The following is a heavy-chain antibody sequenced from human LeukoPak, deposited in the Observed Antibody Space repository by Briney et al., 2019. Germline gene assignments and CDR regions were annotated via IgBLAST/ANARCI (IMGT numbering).Heavy chain of an antibody. CDR2: INAGNGNT. D-gene: IGHD3-10*01. V-gene: IGHV1-3*01. J-gene: IGHJ4*02. Sequence: GWINAGNGNTKYSQKFQGRVTITRDTSASTAYMELSSLRSEDTAVYYCARAGAIRGLDYWGQGTLVTVSS. CDR3: ARAGAIRGLDY.